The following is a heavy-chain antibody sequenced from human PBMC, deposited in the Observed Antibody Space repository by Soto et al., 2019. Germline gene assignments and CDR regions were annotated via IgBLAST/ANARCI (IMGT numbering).Heavy chain of an antibody. CDR1: GGTFSSYA. Sequence: QVQLVQSGAEVKKPGSSVKVSCKASGGTFSSYAISWVRQAPGQELEWMGGIIPIFGTANYAQKFQGRVTITAGESTSTADMELSSLRSEDTAVYYCARDQAPYYYGSGSDYYYYGMDVWGQGTTVTVSS. V-gene: IGHV1-69*01. CDR3: ARDQAPYYYGSGSDYYYYGMDV. CDR2: IIPIFGTA. J-gene: IGHJ6*02. D-gene: IGHD3-10*01.